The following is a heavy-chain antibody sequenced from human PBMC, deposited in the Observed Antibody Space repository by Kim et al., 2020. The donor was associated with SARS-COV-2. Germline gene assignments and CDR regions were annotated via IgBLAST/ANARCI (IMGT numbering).Heavy chain of an antibody. CDR3: ARGGFAGATPDY. D-gene: IGHD1-26*01. J-gene: IGHJ4*02. Sequence: GGSLRLSCAASGFTFSSYWIHWVRQVPGKGLMWVSFVNNDGSVTSYADSVKGRFTISRDNAKNTLYLQLNSLRAEDTGIYYCARGGFAGATPDYWGQGTLATVT. V-gene: IGHV3-74*01. CDR1: GFTFSSYW. CDR2: VNNDGSVT.